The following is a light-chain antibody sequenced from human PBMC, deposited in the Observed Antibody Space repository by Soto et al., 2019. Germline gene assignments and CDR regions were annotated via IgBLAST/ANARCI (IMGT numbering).Light chain of an antibody. Sequence: QSALTQPPSASGSPGQSVTISCTATRSDIGGYDYVSWFQHHPGRAPKLMIYELTKRPSGVPDRFSGSRSGNTASLTVSGLQAEDESDYYCSSYAGSNNVTFGGGTKLTVL. J-gene: IGLJ2*01. CDR3: SSYAGSNNVT. V-gene: IGLV2-8*01. CDR2: ELT. CDR1: RSDIGGYDY.